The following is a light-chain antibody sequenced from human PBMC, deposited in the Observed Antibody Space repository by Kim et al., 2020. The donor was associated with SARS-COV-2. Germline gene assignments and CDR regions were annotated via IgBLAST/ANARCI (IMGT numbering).Light chain of an antibody. CDR3: MEALQTPIT. Sequence: DIVMTQSPLSLPVTPGEPASISCRSSQSLLHGTGYNYLDWNLQKPGQSPQLLIYLGSNRASGVPDRFSGSGSGTDFTLKISRVEAEDVGVYYCMEALQTPITFGQGTRLEIK. V-gene: IGKV2-28*01. CDR1: QSLLHGTGYNY. CDR2: LGS. J-gene: IGKJ5*01.